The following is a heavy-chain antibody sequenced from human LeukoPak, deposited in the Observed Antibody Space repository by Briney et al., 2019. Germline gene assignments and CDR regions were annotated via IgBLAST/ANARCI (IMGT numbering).Heavy chain of an antibody. CDR2: IYYSEAP. CDR1: GGSINDHY. D-gene: IGHD3-22*01. CDR3: ARHRDYYDSSGYTYYFDY. Sequence: SETLSLTCTVSGGSINDHYWSWIRQPPGKGLEWIGYIYYSEAPNYNPSLNARVTMSLDMSKNQFSLRLTSVTAADTAVYYCARHRDYYDSSGYTYYFDYWGQGTLVTVSS. J-gene: IGHJ4*02. V-gene: IGHV4-59*08.